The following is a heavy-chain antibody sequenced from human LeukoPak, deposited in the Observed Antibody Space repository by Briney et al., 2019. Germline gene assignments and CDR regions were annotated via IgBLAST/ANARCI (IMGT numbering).Heavy chain of an antibody. CDR1: GASLSSYY. CDR3: ARGGIAAAGANWFDP. D-gene: IGHD6-13*01. J-gene: IGHJ5*02. CDR2: IYYTGST. Sequence: SETLSLTCTVSGASLSSYYWTWIRQPPGKGLEWIGYIYYTGSTNYNPSLKSRVTLSVDTSKNLLSLKLTSVTAADTAVYYCARGGIAAAGANWFDPWGQGTLVTVSS. V-gene: IGHV4-59*01.